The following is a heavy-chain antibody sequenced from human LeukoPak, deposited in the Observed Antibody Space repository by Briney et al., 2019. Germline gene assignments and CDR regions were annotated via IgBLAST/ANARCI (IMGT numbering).Heavy chain of an antibody. CDR2: ISGSGGST. J-gene: IGHJ4*02. CDR3: ANPGSPHSSGWQRY. CDR1: GFTFSSYA. Sequence: GGSLRLSCAASGFTFSSYAMSWVRQAPGKGLEWVSAISGSGGSTYYADSVKGRFTISRDNSKNTLYLQMNSLRAEDTAVYYCANPGSPHSSGWQRYWGQGTLVTVSS. V-gene: IGHV3-23*01. D-gene: IGHD6-19*01.